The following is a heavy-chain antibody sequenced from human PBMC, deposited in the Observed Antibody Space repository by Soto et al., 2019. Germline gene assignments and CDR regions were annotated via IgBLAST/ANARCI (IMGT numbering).Heavy chain of an antibody. Sequence: GESLKISCKGSGYSFTSYWITWVRQKPGKGLEWMGRIDPSGSYTNYSASFEGHVTISADKANSTAYLQWSSLKASDSAMYYCAGHAVITSGGAIVSNYLAYWGHGTLVTLSS. CDR1: GYSFTSYW. J-gene: IGHJ4*01. V-gene: IGHV5-10-1*01. CDR3: AGHAVITSGGAIVSNYLAY. CDR2: IDPSGSYT. D-gene: IGHD3-16*02.